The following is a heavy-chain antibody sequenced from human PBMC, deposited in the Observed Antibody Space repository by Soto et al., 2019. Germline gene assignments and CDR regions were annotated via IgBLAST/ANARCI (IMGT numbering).Heavy chain of an antibody. CDR2: ISYDGSNK. CDR1: GFTFSSYA. CDR3: ARDQLEGNWFDP. J-gene: IGHJ5*02. Sequence: PGGSLILSCAASGFTFSSYAMHWVSQAPGKGLEWVAVISYDGSNKYYADSVKGRFTISRDNSKNTLFLQMNSLKAEDTAVYYCARDQLEGNWFDPWGQGTLVTVSS. V-gene: IGHV3-30-3*01. D-gene: IGHD1-1*01.